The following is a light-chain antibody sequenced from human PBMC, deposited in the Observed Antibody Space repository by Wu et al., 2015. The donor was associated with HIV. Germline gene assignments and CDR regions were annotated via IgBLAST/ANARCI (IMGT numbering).Light chain of an antibody. CDR3: QQYHSYSYT. CDR1: QSISSW. Sequence: DIQTTQSPSTLSASVGDRVTITCRASQSISSWLAWYQQKPGKAPKLLIYKSSTLESGVPSRFSGSGSGTDFTLTISSLQPDDYATYYCQQYHSYSYTFGQGTKLEIK. CDR2: KSS. J-gene: IGKJ2*01. V-gene: IGKV1-5*03.